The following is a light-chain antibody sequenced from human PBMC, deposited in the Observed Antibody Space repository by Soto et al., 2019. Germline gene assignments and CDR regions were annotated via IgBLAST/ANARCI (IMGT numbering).Light chain of an antibody. CDR2: DAS. Sequence: EIVLTQSPATLSLSPGERATLSWRASQSVSSFLAWYQQKPGQAPRLLIYDASNRATGIPARFSGSGSGTDFTLTISSLEPQDFAVYVCHQRSNWHPTITFGQGTRLEIK. J-gene: IGKJ5*01. V-gene: IGKV3-11*01. CDR1: QSVSSF. CDR3: HQRSNWHPTIT.